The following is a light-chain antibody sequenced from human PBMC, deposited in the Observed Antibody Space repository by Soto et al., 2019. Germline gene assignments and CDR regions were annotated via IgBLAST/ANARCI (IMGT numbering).Light chain of an antibody. CDR3: QQYKSWPPIT. CDR2: EAS. V-gene: IGKV3-15*01. Sequence: EIVMTQSPATLSVSPGERVTLSCRASQSVSRKLAWYQQKPGQAPRLLIYEASTRATGIPGRFSGSGSGTEFTLTISSLQSEDFAVYYCQQYKSWPPITFGQGTRLEIK. CDR1: QSVSRK. J-gene: IGKJ5*01.